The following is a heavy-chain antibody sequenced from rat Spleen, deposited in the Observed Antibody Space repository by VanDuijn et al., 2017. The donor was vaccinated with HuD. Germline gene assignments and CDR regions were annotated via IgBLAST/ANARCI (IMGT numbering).Heavy chain of an antibody. D-gene: IGHD1-4*01. CDR2: ISSDGGRN. J-gene: IGHJ3*01. V-gene: IGHV5-29*01. CDR1: GFTFSTAW. CDR3: ATHQPIRVYTKNWFAY. Sequence: EVQLVETGGGLVQPGKSLKLTCATSGFTFSTAWMHWVRQSPTKGLEWVTTISSDGGRNFYRDSVKGRFTISRDNAKSSLYLQMDSLRSEDTATYYCATHQPIRVYTKNWFAYWGQGTLVTVSS.